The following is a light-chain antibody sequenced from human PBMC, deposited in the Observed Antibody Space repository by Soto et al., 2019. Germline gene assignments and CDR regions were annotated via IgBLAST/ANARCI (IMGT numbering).Light chain of an antibody. CDR2: GAS. J-gene: IGKJ2*01. Sequence: EIVLTQSPGTLSLSPGERATLYCRASQTFSSKYLAWYQQKPGQAPRLLIYGASSRAIGIPDRFSGTGSGTDFTLTISRLEPEDFAVYFCHQYVGSAYTFGQGTKVEIK. V-gene: IGKV3-20*01. CDR1: QTFSSKY. CDR3: HQYVGSAYT.